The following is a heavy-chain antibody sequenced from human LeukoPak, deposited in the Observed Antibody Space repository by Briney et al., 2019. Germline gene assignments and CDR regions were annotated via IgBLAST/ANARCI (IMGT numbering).Heavy chain of an antibody. J-gene: IGHJ3*01. CDR1: GGSLSVHY. CDR2: LSYTGRT. D-gene: IGHD2-21*01. V-gene: IGHV4-59*11. CDR3: ARLLDSVMSGDLDSFDV. Sequence: SETLSLTCTVSGGSLSVHYWSWIRQPPGKRLEWIGYLSYTGRTKYNTSLQSRVPISIDTSKSQFSLKLTSVTSADTAVYSCARLLDSVMSGDLDSFDVGGQGTSVIVSS.